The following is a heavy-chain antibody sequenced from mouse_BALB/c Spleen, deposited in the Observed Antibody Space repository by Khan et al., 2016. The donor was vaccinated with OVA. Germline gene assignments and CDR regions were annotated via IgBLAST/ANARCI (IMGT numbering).Heavy chain of an antibody. CDR2: IGPGSSNA. Sequence: DLVKPGASVKLSCKASGYTFTSYWINWIKQRPGQGLEWIGRIGPGSSNAYYNDMFKGKATLTVATSSNTAYIQLSSLSSEDSAVYFCARENYYGRGCYAMDYWGQGASVTVSA. CDR3: ARENYYGRGCYAMDY. V-gene: IGHV1S41*01. CDR1: GYTFTSYW. J-gene: IGHJ4*01. D-gene: IGHD1-1*01.